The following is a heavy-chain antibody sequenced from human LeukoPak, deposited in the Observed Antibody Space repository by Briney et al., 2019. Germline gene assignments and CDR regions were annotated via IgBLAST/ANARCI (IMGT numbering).Heavy chain of an antibody. V-gene: IGHV3-7*02. D-gene: IGHD2-15*01. CDR3: ELLVTCILP. CDR2: IKEDGSKQ. Sequence: GGSLTLSCAVSGSSVSSARQRRARQAPGKGLEWVAHIKEDGSKQSYVDSVKGRFTISRDNAKNSVYLQMNSLRAEDTAVDYCELLVTCILPGGERSLVTVSS. J-gene: IGHJ4*02. CDR1: GSSVSSAR.